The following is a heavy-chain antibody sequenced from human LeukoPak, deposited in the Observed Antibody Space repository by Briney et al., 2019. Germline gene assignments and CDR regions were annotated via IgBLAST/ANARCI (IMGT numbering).Heavy chain of an antibody. CDR3: ARDRDGYNSAFDI. J-gene: IGHJ3*02. Sequence: SETLSLTCTVSGGSISSYYWSWIRQPAGKGLEWIGRIYTSGSTNCNPSFKSRVTMSVDTSKNQFSLKLSSVTAADTAVYYCARDRDGYNSAFDIWGQGTMVTVSS. CDR1: GGSISSYY. D-gene: IGHD5-24*01. V-gene: IGHV4-4*07. CDR2: IYTSGST.